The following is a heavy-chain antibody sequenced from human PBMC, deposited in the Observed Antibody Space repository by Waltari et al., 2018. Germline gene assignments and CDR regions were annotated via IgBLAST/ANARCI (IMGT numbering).Heavy chain of an antibody. J-gene: IGHJ5*02. CDR3: ARGLNYGGEKGVTNWFDP. Sequence: QVQLVQSGAEVKKPGASVKVSCKASGYTFTGYYMHWVRQAPGEGLEWMGWINPNSGGTNYAQKFQGRVTMTRDTSISTAYMELSRLRSDDTAVYYCARGLNYGGEKGVTNWFDPWGQGTLVTVSS. CDR2: INPNSGGT. V-gene: IGHV1-2*02. CDR1: GYTFTGYY. D-gene: IGHD4-17*01.